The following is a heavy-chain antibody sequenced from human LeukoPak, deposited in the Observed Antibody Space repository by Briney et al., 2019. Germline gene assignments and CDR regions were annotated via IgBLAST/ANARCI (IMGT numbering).Heavy chain of an antibody. D-gene: IGHD6-13*01. J-gene: IGHJ4*02. CDR2: IYYSGST. CDR3: ARGLSWADY. Sequence: GSLRLSCAASGFTFSSYSMNWVRLAPGKGLEWIGYIYYSGSTNYNPSLKSRVTISVDTSKNQFSLKLSSVTAADTAVYYCARGLSWADYWGQGTLVTVSS. V-gene: IGHV4-59*01. CDR1: GFTFSSYS.